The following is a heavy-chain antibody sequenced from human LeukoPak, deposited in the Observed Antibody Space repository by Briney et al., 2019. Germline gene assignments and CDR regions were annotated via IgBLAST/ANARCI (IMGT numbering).Heavy chain of an antibody. CDR3: ARRCSGGSCYYYYGMDV. D-gene: IGHD2-15*01. Sequence: SGTLSLTCAVSGGSISSGGYSWSWIRQPPGKGLEWIGYIYHSGSTYYNPSLKSRVTISVDRSKNQFSLKLSSVTAADTAVYYCARRCSGGSCYYYYGMDVWGQGTTVTVSS. CDR2: IYHSGST. CDR1: GGSISSGGYS. J-gene: IGHJ6*02. V-gene: IGHV4-30-2*01.